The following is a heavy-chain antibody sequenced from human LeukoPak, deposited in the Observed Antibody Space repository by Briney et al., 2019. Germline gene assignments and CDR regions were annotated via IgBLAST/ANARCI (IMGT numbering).Heavy chain of an antibody. CDR2: IGISDDT. J-gene: IGHJ4*02. CDR1: GFTFSSYA. CDR3: AKSLLASTFYFDF. V-gene: IGHV3-23*01. Sequence: GGSLRLSCAVSGFTFSSYAMSWVRQAPGKGLEWVSAIGISDDTYYAGSVRGRFTISRHDSKNMLYLQMNSLRVEDTAFYYCAKSLLASTFYFDFWGQGTLVTVSS. D-gene: IGHD3-16*01.